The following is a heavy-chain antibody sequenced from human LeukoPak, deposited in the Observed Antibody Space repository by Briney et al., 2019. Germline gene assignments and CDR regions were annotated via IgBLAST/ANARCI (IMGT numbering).Heavy chain of an antibody. J-gene: IGHJ4*02. CDR3: ARDGGYSFGSFDY. CDR2: INWNGGST. Sequence: GGSLRLSCAASGFTFDDYGMSWVRQAPGKGLEWVSGINWNGGSTGYADSVKGRFTISRDNAKNSLYLRMNSLRAEDTAVYYCARDGGYSFGSFDYWGQGTLVTVSS. D-gene: IGHD5-18*01. CDR1: GFTFDDYG. V-gene: IGHV3-20*04.